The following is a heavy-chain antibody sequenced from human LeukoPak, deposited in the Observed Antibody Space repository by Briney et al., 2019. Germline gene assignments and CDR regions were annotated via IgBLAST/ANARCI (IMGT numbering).Heavy chain of an antibody. CDR1: GGSFSGYY. CDR2: INHSGST. D-gene: IGHD3-3*01. CDR3: ARGRVYDFWSGYLSYWYFDL. Sequence: SETLSLTCAVYGGSFSGYYWSWIRQPPGKGLEWIGEINHSGSTNYNPSLKSRGTISVDTSKNQFSLKLSSVTAADTAVYYCARGRVYDFWSGYLSYWYFDLWGRGTLVTVSS. V-gene: IGHV4-34*01. J-gene: IGHJ2*01.